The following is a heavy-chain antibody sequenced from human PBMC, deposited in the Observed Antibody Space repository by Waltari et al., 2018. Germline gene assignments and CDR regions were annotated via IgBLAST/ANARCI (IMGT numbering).Heavy chain of an antibody. D-gene: IGHD2-21*01. CDR1: GSTFGNHA. J-gene: IGHJ4*02. V-gene: IGHV3-30*02. CDR3: VRGAYWGFDY. CDR2: IRYDGSNK. Sequence: QVQLVESGGGVVQPGGSLRVSCAVSGSTFGNHAMHWVRRAPGKGLEWVTYIRYDGSNKYYADSVKGRFTISRDNSKNTLYLQMNSLRTEDTAAYYCVRGAYWGFDYWGQGTLVSVSS.